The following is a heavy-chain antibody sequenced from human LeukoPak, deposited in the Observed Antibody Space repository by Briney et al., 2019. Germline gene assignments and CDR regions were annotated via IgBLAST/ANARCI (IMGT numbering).Heavy chain of an antibody. CDR3: ARREDFRTGQQDHFDC. J-gene: IGHJ4*02. CDR1: GGSFSGYY. V-gene: IGHV4-34*01. Sequence: SETLSLTCAVSGGSFSGYYWSRIRQPPGKGLECIGENNHSGSTNYSPSLKSRVTISADTSTNQISLKLSSVTASDTAVYYCARREDFRTGQQDHFDCWGQRTPGTVSS. D-gene: IGHD3/OR15-3a*01. CDR2: NNHSGST.